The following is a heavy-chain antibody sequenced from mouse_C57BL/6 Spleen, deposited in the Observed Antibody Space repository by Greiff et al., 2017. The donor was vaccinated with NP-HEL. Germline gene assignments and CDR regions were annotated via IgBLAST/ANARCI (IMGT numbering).Heavy chain of an antibody. Sequence: VQLKQSGPGLVKPSQSLSLTCSVTGYSITSGYYWNWIRQFPGNKLEWMGYISYDGSNNYNPSLKNRNSITLDTSKNQFFLKLNSVTTEDTDTYYCARAEYDDEYYAMDYWGQGTSVTVSS. V-gene: IGHV3-6*01. CDR2: ISYDGSN. D-gene: IGHD2-14*01. J-gene: IGHJ4*01. CDR1: GYSITSGYY. CDR3: ARAEYDDEYYAMDY.